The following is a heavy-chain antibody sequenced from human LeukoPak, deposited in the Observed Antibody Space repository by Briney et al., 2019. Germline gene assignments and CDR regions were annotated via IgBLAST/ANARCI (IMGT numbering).Heavy chain of an antibody. Sequence: PGASVRLSCEASGYTFSSHSMHWVRQAPGQGLEWVASIGIDGAQKDVVDSVKGRFTLSRDNAKNSLFLEMNRLRVEDTAVYYCARWRGLQSEFDCWGQGTLVTVSS. CDR1: GYTFSSHS. D-gene: IGHD5-24*01. J-gene: IGHJ4*02. CDR2: IGIDGAQK. CDR3: ARWRGLQSEFDC. V-gene: IGHV3-7*01.